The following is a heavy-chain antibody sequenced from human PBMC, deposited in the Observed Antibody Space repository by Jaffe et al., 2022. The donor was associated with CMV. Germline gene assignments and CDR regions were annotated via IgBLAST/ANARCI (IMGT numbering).Heavy chain of an antibody. CDR2: IYYSGST. CDR3: ARARGVAAAGTAYYYYYMDV. J-gene: IGHJ6*03. Sequence: QVQLQESGPGLVKPSETLSLTCTVSGGSISSYYWSWIRQPPGKGLEWIGYIYYSGSTNYNPSLKSRVTISVDTSKNQFSLKLSSVTAADTAVYYCARARGVAAAGTAYYYYYMDVWGKGTTVTVSS. CDR1: GGSISSYY. V-gene: IGHV4-59*01. D-gene: IGHD6-13*01.